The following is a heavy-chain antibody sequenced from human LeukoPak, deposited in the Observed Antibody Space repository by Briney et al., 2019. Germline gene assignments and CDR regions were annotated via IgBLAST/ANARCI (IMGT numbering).Heavy chain of an antibody. CDR1: GFTVSSNY. Sequence: GGSLRLSCAASGFTVSSNYMSWVRQAPGKGLEWVANIKQDGSEKYYVDSVKGRFTISRDNAKKSLYLQMNSLRAEDTAVYYCARNWYGDYGDYWGQGTLVTVSS. CDR3: ARNWYGDYGDY. CDR2: IKQDGSEK. D-gene: IGHD4-17*01. V-gene: IGHV3-7*01. J-gene: IGHJ4*02.